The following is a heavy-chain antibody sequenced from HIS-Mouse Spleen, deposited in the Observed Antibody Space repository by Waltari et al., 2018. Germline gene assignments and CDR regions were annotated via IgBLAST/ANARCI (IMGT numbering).Heavy chain of an antibody. CDR3: ARGHANEIHSSSWYNY. CDR2: INHSGST. J-gene: IGHJ4*02. Sequence: QVQLQQWGAGLLKPSETLSLTCAVYGGSFSGYYWSWSRQPPGKGLEWIGEINHSGSTNYNPSLKSRVTISVDTSKNQFSLKLSSVTAADTAVYYCARGHANEIHSSSWYNYWGQGTLVTVSS. CDR1: GGSFSGYY. D-gene: IGHD6-13*01. V-gene: IGHV4-34*01.